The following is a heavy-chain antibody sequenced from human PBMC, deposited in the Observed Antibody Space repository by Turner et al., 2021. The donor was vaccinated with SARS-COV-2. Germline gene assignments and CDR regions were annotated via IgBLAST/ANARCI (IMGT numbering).Heavy chain of an antibody. CDR2: ISSSSSYI. Sequence: VELVESGGGLVKPGGSLRLSSAASGSTFSSYSMNWVRQAPGKGLEWVSSISSSSSYIYYADSVKGRFTISRDNAKNSLYLQMNSLRAEDTAVYYCARWDNYYDSSGYYPDAFDNWGQGTMVTVSS. CDR1: GSTFSSYS. D-gene: IGHD3-22*01. J-gene: IGHJ3*02. V-gene: IGHV3-21*01. CDR3: ARWDNYYDSSGYYPDAFDN.